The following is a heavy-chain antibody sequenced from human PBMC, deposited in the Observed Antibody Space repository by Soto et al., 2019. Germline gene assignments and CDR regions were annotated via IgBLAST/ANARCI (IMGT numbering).Heavy chain of an antibody. V-gene: IGHV1-69*13. Sequence: VKVSFKASGGTFSSYSISWVGQAPGQELEWMGGSIPIFGTANNAQKFQGRVTITADESTSTAYMELSSLRSEDTAVYYCARFPGIAAAGNYYYYYGMDVWRQGTTVTVSS. D-gene: IGHD6-13*01. J-gene: IGHJ6*02. CDR2: SIPIFGTA. CDR3: ARFPGIAAAGNYYYYYGMDV. CDR1: GGTFSSYS.